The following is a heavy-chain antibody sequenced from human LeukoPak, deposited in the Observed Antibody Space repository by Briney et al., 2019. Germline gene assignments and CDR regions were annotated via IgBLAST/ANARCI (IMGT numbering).Heavy chain of an antibody. J-gene: IGHJ5*02. CDR2: IIPILGIA. D-gene: IGHD5-12*01. V-gene: IGHV1-69*04. Sequence: LVKVSCKASGGTFSSYAISWVRQAPGQGLEWMGRIIPILGIANYAQKFQGRVTITADKSTSTAYMELSSLRSEDTAVYYCARGVATTLPRTWFDPWGQGTLVTVSS. CDR1: GGTFSSYA. CDR3: ARGVATTLPRTWFDP.